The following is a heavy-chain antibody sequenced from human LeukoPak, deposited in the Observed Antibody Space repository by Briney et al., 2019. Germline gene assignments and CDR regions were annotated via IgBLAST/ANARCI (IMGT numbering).Heavy chain of an antibody. J-gene: IGHJ4*02. CDR3: IRDLFDDYSLDY. D-gene: IGHD3-16*01. Sequence: GGSLRLSCAASGFTFSSYSMNWVRQAPGKGLGWVSSINSDSSLMFYAESVKGRFTISRDNARNSLYLQMNSLRAEDTAVYYCIRDLFDDYSLDYWGQGALVTVYS. CDR1: GFTFSSYS. CDR2: INSDSSLM. V-gene: IGHV3-21*01.